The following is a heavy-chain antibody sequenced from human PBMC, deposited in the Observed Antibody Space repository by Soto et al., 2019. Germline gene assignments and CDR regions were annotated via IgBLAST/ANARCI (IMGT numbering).Heavy chain of an antibody. D-gene: IGHD2-2*01. CDR3: ARSISYNYYYYYGLDV. CDR1: GYKFTSYW. Sequence: ESLTISRECSGYKFTSYWSALVRQMPGKGLEWMGAIYPSDSDTRYSPSFQGQVTISVDKSISTAYLQWSSLKASDTAMYYCARSISYNYYYYYGLDVWGQGTTVTVSS. J-gene: IGHJ6*02. CDR2: IYPSDSDT. V-gene: IGHV5-51*01.